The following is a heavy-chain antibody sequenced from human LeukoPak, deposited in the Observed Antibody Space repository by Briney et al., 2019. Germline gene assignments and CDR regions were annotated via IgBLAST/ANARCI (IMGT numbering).Heavy chain of an antibody. Sequence: GRSLRLSCAASGFTFSGYWMTWVRQAPGTGLEWVTYMNEGGTEIYYLDSVKGRFSISRDNGKNSLYLQMNSLRVEDTAVYYCARGVYAFDVWGQGTMVTVSS. D-gene: IGHD6-6*01. V-gene: IGHV3-7*01. CDR1: GFTFSGYW. J-gene: IGHJ3*01. CDR2: MNEGGTEI. CDR3: ARGVYAFDV.